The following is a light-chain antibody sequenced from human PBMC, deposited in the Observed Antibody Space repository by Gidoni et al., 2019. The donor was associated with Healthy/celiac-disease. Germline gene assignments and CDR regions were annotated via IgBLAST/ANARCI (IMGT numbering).Light chain of an antibody. V-gene: IGKV1-5*01. Sequence: DIQMTQSPSTLSASVGDRVTITCRASQSISSWLAWYQQKPGKAPKLLIYDASSLESGVPSRFSGSGSGTEFTLTISSLQPDDFATYYCQQYNSYETFXXXTKVEIK. CDR3: QQYNSYET. CDR2: DAS. CDR1: QSISSW. J-gene: IGKJ1*01.